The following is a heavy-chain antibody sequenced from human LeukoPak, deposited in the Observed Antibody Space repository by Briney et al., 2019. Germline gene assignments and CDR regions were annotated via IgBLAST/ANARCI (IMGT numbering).Heavy chain of an antibody. CDR1: GFTFGSYA. J-gene: IGHJ4*02. CDR3: AKWLTAAGSYYLDY. V-gene: IGHV3-23*01. Sequence: GGSLRLSCAASGFTFGSYAMSWVRQAPGKGLEWVSAISGSGGSTYYADSVKGRFTISRDNSKNTLYLQMNSLRAEDTAVYYCAKWLTAAGSYYLDYWGQGTLVTVSS. D-gene: IGHD6-13*01. CDR2: ISGSGGST.